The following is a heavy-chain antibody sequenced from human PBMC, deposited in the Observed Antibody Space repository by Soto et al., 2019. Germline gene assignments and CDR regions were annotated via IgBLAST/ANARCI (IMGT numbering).Heavy chain of an antibody. D-gene: IGHD3-3*01. CDR1: SGSISSYY. J-gene: IGHJ4*02. Sequence: QVQLQESGPRLMKPSETLSLTCTVASGSISSYYWSWLRQPPGKGLEWIGYVYYSGTTNYNSSLKSRVPLSLEPSQNQFSPALNSGAAADTALYYCARTPFFFFGLGNPLYHFDFWDPGALVTVSS. CDR2: VYYSGTT. V-gene: IGHV4-59*01. CDR3: ARTPFFFFGLGNPLYHFDF.